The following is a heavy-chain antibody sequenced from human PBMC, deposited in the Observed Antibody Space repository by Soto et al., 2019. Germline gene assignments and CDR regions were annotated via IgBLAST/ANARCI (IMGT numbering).Heavy chain of an antibody. J-gene: IGHJ4*02. CDR3: ARAGLLWDVGY. CDR1: GGSISSGDYY. V-gene: IGHV4-30-4*01. CDR2: IYYSGST. Sequence: PSETLSLTCTVSGGSISSGDYYWSWIRQPPGKGLEWIGYIYYSGSTYYNPSLKSRVTISVDTPKNQFSLKLSSVTAADTAVYYCARAGLLWDVGYWGQGTLVTVSS. D-gene: IGHD3-10*01.